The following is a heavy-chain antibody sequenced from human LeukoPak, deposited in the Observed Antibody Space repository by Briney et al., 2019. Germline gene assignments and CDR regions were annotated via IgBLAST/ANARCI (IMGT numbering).Heavy chain of an antibody. J-gene: IGHJ4*02. Sequence: GGSLRLSCAASGFTFSSYGMHWVRQAPGKGLEWVAFIQHDGSNKYYADSVKGRFSISRDNAKNTVYLQMNNLRAEDTAVYFCARWSTTPDTEAGDYWGQGALVTVSS. D-gene: IGHD1/OR15-1a*01. V-gene: IGHV3-30*02. CDR2: IQHDGSNK. CDR3: ARWSTTPDTEAGDY. CDR1: GFTFSSYG.